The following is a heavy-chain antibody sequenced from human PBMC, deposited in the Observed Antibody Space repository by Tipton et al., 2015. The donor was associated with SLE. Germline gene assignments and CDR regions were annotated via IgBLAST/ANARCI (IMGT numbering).Heavy chain of an antibody. J-gene: IGHJ4*02. Sequence: LSLTCAASGFTFSSYNMNWVRQAPGKGLEWVSSISSSSSFIYYADSVKGRFTISRDNAKNSLYLQMNSLRAEDTAVYYCARGRGSSWYYFDYWGQGTLVTVSS. CDR1: GFTFSSYN. CDR2: ISSSSSFI. D-gene: IGHD6-13*01. CDR3: ARGRGSSWYYFDY. V-gene: IGHV3-21*01.